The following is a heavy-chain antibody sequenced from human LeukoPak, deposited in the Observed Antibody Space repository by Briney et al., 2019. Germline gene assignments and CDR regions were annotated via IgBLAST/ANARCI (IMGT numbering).Heavy chain of an antibody. CDR1: GDSMSSSSYF. J-gene: IGHJ4*02. CDR2: IYHSGST. CDR3: ARNRGSWAVDY. V-gene: IGHV4-39*01. Sequence: PSETLPLTCTVSGDSMSSSSYFWGWIRQPPGKGLEWIGSIYHSGSTYYNPSLKSRVTISVDTSKNQFSLQLISVTAADTAVYYCARNRGSWAVDYWGQGTLVTVSS. D-gene: IGHD2-15*01.